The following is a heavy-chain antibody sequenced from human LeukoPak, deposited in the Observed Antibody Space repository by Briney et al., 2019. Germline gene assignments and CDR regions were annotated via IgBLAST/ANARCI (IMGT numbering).Heavy chain of an antibody. Sequence: SVKVSCKASGGTFSSYAISWVRLAPGQGLEWMGRIIPIFGIANYAQKFQGRVTITADKSTSTAYMELSSLRSEDTAVYYCARDGGTTVISEYFDYWGQGALVTVSS. J-gene: IGHJ4*02. CDR2: IIPIFGIA. CDR1: GGTFSSYA. D-gene: IGHD4-17*01. V-gene: IGHV1-69*04. CDR3: ARDGGTTVISEYFDY.